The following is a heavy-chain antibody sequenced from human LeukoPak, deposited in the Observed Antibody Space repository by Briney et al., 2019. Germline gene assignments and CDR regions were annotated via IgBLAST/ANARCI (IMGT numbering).Heavy chain of an antibody. CDR2: INRDGSVT. Sequence: PGGSLRLSCEDSGFTFSRNWMHWVRQEPGKGLVWVSRINRDGSVTTYVDSVKGRFTISRDNAKNTLYLQMSSLRADDTAVYYCVRGLLGLSDYWGQGTLVTVSS. D-gene: IGHD3-16*01. CDR1: GFTFSRNW. CDR3: VRGLLGLSDY. J-gene: IGHJ4*02. V-gene: IGHV3-74*01.